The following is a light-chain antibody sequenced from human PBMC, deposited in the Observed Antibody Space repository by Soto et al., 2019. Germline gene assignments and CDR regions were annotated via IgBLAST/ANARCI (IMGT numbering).Light chain of an antibody. CDR3: CLYVGGRTYV. Sequence: QSALTQPASVSGSPGQSITISCTGTVGLVSWYQQHPGKVPKLIIYDDTKRPSGVSSRFSGSKSGNPASLTISGLQPEDEADYYCCLYVGGRTYVFGTGTKATVL. CDR1: VGL. CDR2: DDT. J-gene: IGLJ1*01. V-gene: IGLV2-23*01.